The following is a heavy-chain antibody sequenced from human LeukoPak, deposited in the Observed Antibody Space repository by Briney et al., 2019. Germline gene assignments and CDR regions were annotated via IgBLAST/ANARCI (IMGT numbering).Heavy chain of an antibody. Sequence: LTGGTLRLSCAASGFTFSSYWMTWVRQAPGKGLEWVANIRQDGSVKYYADSVKGRFTISRDNVKNSLYLQVNSLRDDDTAVYYCARDSYGVGAHDYWGQGTLVTVSS. CDR3: ARDSYGVGAHDY. CDR2: IRQDGSVK. D-gene: IGHD1-26*01. CDR1: GFTFSSYW. V-gene: IGHV3-7*01. J-gene: IGHJ4*02.